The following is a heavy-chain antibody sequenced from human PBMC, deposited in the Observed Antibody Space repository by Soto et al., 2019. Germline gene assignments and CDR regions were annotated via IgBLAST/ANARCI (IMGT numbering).Heavy chain of an antibody. CDR1: GGSISSYY. CDR2: IYYSGST. CDR3: ARDGAGGSGSAYYFDY. Sequence: SETLSLTCTVSGGSISSYYWSWIRQPPGKGLEWIGYIYYSGSTNYNPSLKSRVTISVDTSKNQFSLKLSSVTAADTAVYYCARDGAGGSGSAYYFDYWGQGTLVTVSS. V-gene: IGHV4-59*01. J-gene: IGHJ4*02. D-gene: IGHD3-10*01.